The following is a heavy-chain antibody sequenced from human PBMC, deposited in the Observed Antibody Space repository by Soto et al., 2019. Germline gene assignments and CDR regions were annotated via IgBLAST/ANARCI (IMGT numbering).Heavy chain of an antibody. CDR2: VHHSWGS. CDR3: ARQGFGPLHGLVDV. J-gene: IGHJ6*02. V-gene: IGHV4-59*08. Sequence: QVQLQESGPGLVKPSETLSLSCTVSGGSINSYYWSWIRQSPGKRMEWIGYVHHSWGSSYNPSLQSRGAISLDTAKSQFALKGTSVTATDTAVYYCARQGFGPLHGLVDVWGQGTTVTVSS. CDR1: GGSINSYY. D-gene: IGHD3-10*01.